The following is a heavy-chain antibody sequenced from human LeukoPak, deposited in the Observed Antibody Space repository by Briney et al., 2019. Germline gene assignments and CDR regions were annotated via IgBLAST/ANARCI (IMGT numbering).Heavy chain of an antibody. J-gene: IGHJ3*02. CDR1: GLTFSSYA. CDR2: ISGSGGST. V-gene: IGHV3-23*01. Sequence: GGSLRLSCAASGLTFSSYAMSWVRQAPGKGLEWVSAISGSGGSTYYADSVKGRFTISRDNSKNTLYLQMNSLRAEDTAVYYCARPVDTAMVTGVILYALDIWGQGTMVTVSS. CDR3: ARPVDTAMVTGVILYALDI. D-gene: IGHD5-18*01.